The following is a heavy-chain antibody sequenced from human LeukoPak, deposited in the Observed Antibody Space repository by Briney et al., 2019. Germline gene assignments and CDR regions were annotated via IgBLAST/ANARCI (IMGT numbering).Heavy chain of an antibody. CDR3: ARHLVVVPAAIYYYYYGMDV. J-gene: IGHJ6*02. CDR2: IDPSDSYT. D-gene: IGHD2-2*02. V-gene: IGHV5-10-1*01. CDR1: GYSFTSYW. Sequence: GESLRISCKGSGYSFTSYWISWVRQMPGKGLEWMGRIDPSDSYTNYSPSFQGHVTISADKSISTAYLQWSSLKASDTAMYYCARHLVVVPAAIYYYYYGMDVWGQGTTVTVSS.